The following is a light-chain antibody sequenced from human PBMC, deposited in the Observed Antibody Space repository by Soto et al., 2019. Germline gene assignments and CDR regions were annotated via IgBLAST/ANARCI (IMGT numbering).Light chain of an antibody. J-gene: IGKJ1*01. CDR3: QQYYSTPTWT. V-gene: IGKV4-1*01. CDR2: WAS. Sequence: IVLTQSPVSLAVSVGERGTISCKSSQGVLYSSNNKNYLAWYQQKPGQPPKLLIYWASTRESGVPDRFSGSGSGTDFTLTISSLQAEDVAVYYCQQYYSTPTWTFGQGTKVDIK. CDR1: QGVLYSSNNKNY.